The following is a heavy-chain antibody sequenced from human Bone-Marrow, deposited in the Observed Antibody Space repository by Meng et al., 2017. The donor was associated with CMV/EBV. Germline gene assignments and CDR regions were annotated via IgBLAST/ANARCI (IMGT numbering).Heavy chain of an antibody. D-gene: IGHD6-19*01. V-gene: IGHV3-73*01. Sequence: GESLKISCAASGFTFSGSAMHWVRQASGKGLEWVGRIRSKANSYATAYAASVKGRFTISRDDSKNTAYLQMNSLKTEDTAVYYCTRPAVAGTFWFDPWGQGTLVTVSS. CDR3: TRPAVAGTFWFDP. CDR1: GFTFSGSA. J-gene: IGHJ5*02. CDR2: IRSKANSYAT.